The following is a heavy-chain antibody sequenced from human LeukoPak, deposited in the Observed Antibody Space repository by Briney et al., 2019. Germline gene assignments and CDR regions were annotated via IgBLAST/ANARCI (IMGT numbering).Heavy chain of an antibody. CDR2: IKQDGSEK. V-gene: IGHV3-7*01. D-gene: IGHD2-2*01. CDR3: ARERLGYCSSTSCYYYGMDV. J-gene: IGHJ6*02. Sequence: PGGSLRLSRAASGFTFSSYWMSWVRQAPGKGLEWVANIKQDGSEKYYVDSVKGRFTISRDNAKNSLYLQMNSLRAEDTAVYYCARERLGYCSSTSCYYYGMDVWGQGTTVTVSS. CDR1: GFTFSSYW.